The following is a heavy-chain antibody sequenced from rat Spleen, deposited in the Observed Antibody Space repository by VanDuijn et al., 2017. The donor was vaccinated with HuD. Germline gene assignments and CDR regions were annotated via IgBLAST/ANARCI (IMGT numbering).Heavy chain of an antibody. J-gene: IGHJ1*01. D-gene: IGHD4-4*01. CDR3: TRRGFLSDWYFDF. CDR2: INFDGSGT. Sequence: EVQLVESGGGLVQPGRSMKLSCAASGFTFNNYDMAWVRQAPTKGLEWVASINFDGSGTYYRDSVKGRFTISRNNAKGTLYLQMDSLRSEDTATYFCTRRGFLSDWYFDFWGPGTMVTVSS. V-gene: IGHV5-25*01. CDR1: GFTFNNYD.